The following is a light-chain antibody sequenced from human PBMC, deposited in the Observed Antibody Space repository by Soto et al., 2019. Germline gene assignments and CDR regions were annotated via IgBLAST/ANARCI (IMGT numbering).Light chain of an antibody. CDR3: QQYNKWPLT. J-gene: IGKJ4*01. V-gene: IGKV3-15*01. CDR2: HAS. CDR1: QSVSSN. Sequence: EIVMTQSPATLSVSPGERATLSCRASQSVSSNLAWYQQKPGQAPRLLIYHASTRATRIPARFSGSGSGTEFTLTISSLQSEDFAVYYCQQYNKWPLTFGGGTKVEIK.